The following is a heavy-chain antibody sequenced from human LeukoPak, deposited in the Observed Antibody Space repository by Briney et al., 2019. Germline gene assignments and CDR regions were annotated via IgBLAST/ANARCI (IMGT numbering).Heavy chain of an antibody. D-gene: IGHD6-19*01. Sequence: PSETLSLTCTVSGGSISSYYWSWIRQPPGKGLEWIGYIYYSGSTNYNPSLKSRVTISVDTSKNQFSLKLSSVTAADTAVYYCARHAERQWLVYYFDYWGQGTLVTVSS. V-gene: IGHV4-59*08. CDR3: ARHAERQWLVYYFDY. J-gene: IGHJ4*02. CDR1: GGSISSYY. CDR2: IYYSGST.